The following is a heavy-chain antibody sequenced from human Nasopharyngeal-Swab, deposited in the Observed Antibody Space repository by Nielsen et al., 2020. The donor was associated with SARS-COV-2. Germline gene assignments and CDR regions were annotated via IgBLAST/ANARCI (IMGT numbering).Heavy chain of an antibody. Sequence: SETLSLTCTASGGSISSYYWSWIRQPAGKGLEWIGRIYTSGGTNYNPSLRLRVTMSVDTAKNQFSLKLSSVTAADTAVYYCARDGEIAAAPYYYYYYYGMDVWGQGTTVTVSS. CDR3: ARDGEIAAAPYYYYYYYGMDV. D-gene: IGHD6-13*01. CDR1: GGSISSYY. V-gene: IGHV4-4*07. J-gene: IGHJ6*02. CDR2: IYTSGGT.